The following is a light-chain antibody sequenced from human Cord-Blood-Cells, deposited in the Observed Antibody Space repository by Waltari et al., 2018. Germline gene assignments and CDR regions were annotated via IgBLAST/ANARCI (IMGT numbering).Light chain of an antibody. CDR2: LGS. Sequence: DIVMTQSPLSLPVTPGEPASISCRSSQSLLLSNGYNYLDCYLQKPGQSPQLLIYLGSNRASGVPDRFSGSGSGTDFTLKISRVEAEDVGVYYCMQALQTPYTFGQGTKLEIK. CDR1: QSLLLSNGYNY. J-gene: IGKJ2*01. CDR3: MQALQTPYT. V-gene: IGKV2-28*01.